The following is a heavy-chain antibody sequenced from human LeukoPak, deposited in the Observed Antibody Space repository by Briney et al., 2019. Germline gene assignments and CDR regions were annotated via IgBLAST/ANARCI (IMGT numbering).Heavy chain of an antibody. CDR1: GFTFNDYY. CDR2: IGSSGDSI. D-gene: IGHD6-13*01. J-gene: IGHJ4*02. Sequence: GGSLRLSCEASGFTFNDYYMSWIRQAPGKGLEWISYIGSSGDSINYADSVKGRFTISRDNAKNSLSLQMNSLSAEDTAVYYCARGRTSGSSWPFDYWGQGTPVTVSS. V-gene: IGHV3-11*04. CDR3: ARGRTSGSSWPFDY.